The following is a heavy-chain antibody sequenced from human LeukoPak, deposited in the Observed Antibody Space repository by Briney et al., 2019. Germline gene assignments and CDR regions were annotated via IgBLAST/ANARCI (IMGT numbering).Heavy chain of an antibody. CDR2: ISSSSSYI. CDR1: GFTFSSYS. V-gene: IGHV3-21*01. CDR3: ARVTEAPYYFDY. J-gene: IGHJ4*02. Sequence: GGSLRLSCAASGFTFSSYSMNWVRQAPGKGLEWVSSISSSSSYIYYADSVKGRFTISRDNAKNSLYLQMNSLRAEDTAVYYCARVTEAPYYFDYWGQGTLVTVSS.